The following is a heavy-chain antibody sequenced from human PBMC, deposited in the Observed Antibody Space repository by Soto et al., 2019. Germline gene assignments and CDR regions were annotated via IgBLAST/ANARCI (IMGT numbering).Heavy chain of an antibody. V-gene: IGHV5-51*01. J-gene: IGHJ6*03. CDR1: GYSFTSYW. Sequence: PLKVYCKGSGYSFTSYWIGWVRQMPGKGLEWMGIIYPGDSDTRYSPSFQGQVTISADKSISTAYLQWSSLKASDTAMYYCARRVAAAGTEYYYMDVWGKGTTVTVS. CDR2: IYPGDSDT. CDR3: ARRVAAAGTEYYYMDV. D-gene: IGHD6-13*01.